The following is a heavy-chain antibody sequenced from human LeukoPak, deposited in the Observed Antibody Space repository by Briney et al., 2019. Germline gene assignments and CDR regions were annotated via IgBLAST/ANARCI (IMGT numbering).Heavy chain of an antibody. V-gene: IGHV3-30*04. Sequence: PGGSLRLSCAASGFTFRIYALHWVRQAPGKGLEWVALIYYDGSDKYYADSVKGRFTISRDNYKNTLYLQMNSLRVEDTAVYYCARDRGSAGDYYMDVWGKGTTVTVSS. CDR1: GFTFRIYA. CDR2: IYYDGSDK. CDR3: ARDRGSAGDYYMDV. D-gene: IGHD2-15*01. J-gene: IGHJ6*03.